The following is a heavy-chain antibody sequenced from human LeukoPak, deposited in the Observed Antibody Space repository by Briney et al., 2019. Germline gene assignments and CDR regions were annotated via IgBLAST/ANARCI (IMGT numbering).Heavy chain of an antibody. CDR3: ARPPDYDSSGYYYNAFDI. V-gene: IGHV4-34*01. CDR1: GGSFNGDY. Sequence: SETLSLTCAVYGGSFNGDYWSWIRQPPGKGLEWIGEINHIGSTNYNPSLKSRVTISVDTSKNQFSLKLSSVTAADTAVYYCARPPDYDSSGYYYNAFDIWGQGTMVTVSS. D-gene: IGHD3-22*01. J-gene: IGHJ3*02. CDR2: INHIGST.